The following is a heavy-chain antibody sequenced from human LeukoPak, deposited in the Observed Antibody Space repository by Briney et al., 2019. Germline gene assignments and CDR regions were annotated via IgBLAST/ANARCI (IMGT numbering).Heavy chain of an antibody. CDR3: ARDSGAFDY. V-gene: IGHV3-53*01. J-gene: IGHJ4*02. CDR2: IYSDDRT. CDR1: GVTVSSYY. Sequence: RTGGSLRLSCGASGVTVSSYYMSWVRQAPGMGLEWVSFIYSDDRTQYTDSVKGRFTISRDNSKNTLYLQMNSLRAEDTAVYYCARDSGAFDYWGQRTLVTVSS.